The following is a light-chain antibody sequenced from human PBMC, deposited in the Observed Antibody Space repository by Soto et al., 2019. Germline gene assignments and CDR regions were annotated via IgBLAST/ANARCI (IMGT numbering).Light chain of an antibody. V-gene: IGKV3-11*01. J-gene: IGKJ5*01. CDR1: QSVSSY. CDR3: QQRQYWPPIT. Sequence: EIVLTQSPATLSLSPGERATLSCRASQSVSSYLAWYQQKPGQAPRLLIYDASNRATGIPARFTGSGSGTDFNLTISTLEPEDFAVYYCQQRQYWPPITFGQGTRLENK. CDR2: DAS.